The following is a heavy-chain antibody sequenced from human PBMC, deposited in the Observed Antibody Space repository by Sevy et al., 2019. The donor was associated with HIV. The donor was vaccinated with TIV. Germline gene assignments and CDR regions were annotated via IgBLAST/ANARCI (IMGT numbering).Heavy chain of an antibody. Sequence: GGSLRLSCVASGFTFSEYGMHWVRQAPGKGLEWVAVISHDGRNNKYNADSVKGRFTISRDNSKNTLYLQMNSLRAEDTAIYYCARDRGEILRSAFKSWGQRTRVTVSS. V-gene: IGHV3-33*08. CDR2: ISHDGRNNK. CDR3: ARDRGEILRSAFKS. D-gene: IGHD3-10*01. CDR1: GFTFSEYG. J-gene: IGHJ5*02.